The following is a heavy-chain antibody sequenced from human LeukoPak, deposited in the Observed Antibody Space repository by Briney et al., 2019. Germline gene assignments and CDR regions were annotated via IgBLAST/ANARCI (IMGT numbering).Heavy chain of an antibody. V-gene: IGHV1-8*01. CDR1: GYTFTSYD. CDR3: AMRNGSGSLYFDY. Sequence: ASVKVSCKASGYTFTSYDINWVRQATGQGLEWMGWMNPNSGNAGYAQKFQGRVTMTRNTSINTAYMELSSLRSEDTAVYYCAMRNGSGSLYFDYWGQGTLVTVSS. D-gene: IGHD3-10*01. CDR2: MNPNSGNA. J-gene: IGHJ4*02.